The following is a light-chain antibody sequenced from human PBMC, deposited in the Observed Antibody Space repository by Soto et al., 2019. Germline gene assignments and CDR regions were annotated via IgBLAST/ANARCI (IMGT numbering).Light chain of an antibody. V-gene: IGKV3-20*01. J-gene: IGKJ2*01. CDR1: QSVSSSY. CDR3: QQYGSSLST. CDR2: GAS. Sequence: EIVLTQSPGTLSLSPGERATLSCRASQSVSSSYLAWYQQKPGQAPRLLIYGASSRATGIPDRFSGSGSGTAFTLTISRLEPDDSAVYYCQQYGSSLSTFGQGTKLEIK.